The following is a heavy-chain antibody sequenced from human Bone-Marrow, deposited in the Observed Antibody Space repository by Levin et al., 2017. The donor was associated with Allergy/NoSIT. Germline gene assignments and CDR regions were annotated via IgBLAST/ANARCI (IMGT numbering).Heavy chain of an antibody. D-gene: IGHD6-13*01. Sequence: LSLTCAASEFTVGNNYMSWVRQAPWKGLEWVSTIYSSGVTDYADSVKGRFIVSRDRSKNTLYLQMNRLRDEDTAVYYCSRKTDSNPPGAYWGQGTLVTVSS. CDR2: IYSSGVT. CDR1: EFTVGNNY. J-gene: IGHJ4*02. CDR3: SRKTDSNPPGAY. V-gene: IGHV3-53*01.